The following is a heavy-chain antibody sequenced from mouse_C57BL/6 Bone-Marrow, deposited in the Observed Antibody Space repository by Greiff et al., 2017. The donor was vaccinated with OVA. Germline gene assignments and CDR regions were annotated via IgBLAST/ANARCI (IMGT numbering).Heavy chain of an antibody. J-gene: IGHJ3*01. V-gene: IGHV7-1*01. Sequence: EVQGVESGGGLVQSGRSLRLSCATSGFTFSDFYMEWVRQAPGTGLEWIAASRNKANDYTTEYSASVKGRFIVSRDTSQSILYLQMTALRAEDTAIYYCAREANWDRFAYWGQGTLVTVSA. CDR2: SRNKANDYTT. D-gene: IGHD4-1*02. CDR1: GFTFSDFY. CDR3: AREANWDRFAY.